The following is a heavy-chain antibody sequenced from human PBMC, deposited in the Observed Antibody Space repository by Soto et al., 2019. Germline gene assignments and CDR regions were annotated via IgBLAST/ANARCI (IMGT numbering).Heavy chain of an antibody. D-gene: IGHD5-18*01. CDR2: ISSSSSYI. J-gene: IGHJ4*02. CDR1: GFTFSSYS. V-gene: IGHV3-21*01. CDR3: ARDQPGYSYGYGLGY. Sequence: EVQLVESGGGLVKPGGSLRLSCAASGFTFSSYSMNWVRQAPGKGLEWVSSISSSSSYIYYADSVKGRFTTSRDNAKNSLYLQMTSLSAEDTAVYYCARDQPGYSYGYGLGYWGQGTLVTVSS.